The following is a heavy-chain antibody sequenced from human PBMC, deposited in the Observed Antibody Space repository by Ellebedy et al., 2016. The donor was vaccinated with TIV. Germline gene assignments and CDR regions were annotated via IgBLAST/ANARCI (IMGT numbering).Heavy chain of an antibody. Sequence: GGSLRLXXIGSGFTFGDSGFSWFRQAPGKGLEWVGLIRRHSYDSTPQYGGAVSGRFTISRDDSKSIVFLQMNSLKSEDTAVYYCTRALEYDFIIDHWGQGSLVTVSS. J-gene: IGHJ4*02. CDR3: TRALEYDFIIDH. V-gene: IGHV3-49*03. CDR1: GFTFGDSG. D-gene: IGHD2/OR15-2a*01. CDR2: IRRHSYDSTP.